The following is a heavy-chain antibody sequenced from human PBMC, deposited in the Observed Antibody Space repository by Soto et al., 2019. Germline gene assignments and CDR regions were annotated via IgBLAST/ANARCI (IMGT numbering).Heavy chain of an antibody. CDR2: ISGSGGST. D-gene: IGHD5-18*01. J-gene: IGHJ5*02. CDR3: AKVMVKNWFDP. CDR1: RFTFSSYA. V-gene: IGHV3-23*01. Sequence: GGSLRLSCAASRFTFSSYAMSWVRQAPGKGMEWVSAISGSGGSTYYADSVKGRFTISRDNSKNTLYLQMSSLRAEDTAVYYCAKVMVKNWFDPWGQGTLVTVSS.